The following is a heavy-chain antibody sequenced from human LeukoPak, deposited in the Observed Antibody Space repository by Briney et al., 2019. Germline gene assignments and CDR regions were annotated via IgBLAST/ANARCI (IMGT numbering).Heavy chain of an antibody. V-gene: IGHV3-9*01. CDR2: ISWNSGSI. CDR1: GFTFDDYA. Sequence: PGGSLRLSCAASGFTFDDYAMHWVRQAPGKGLEWVSGISWNSGSIGYADSVKGRFTISRDNAKNSLYLQMNSLRAEDTALYYCAKDMGGYGFHFDYWGQGTLVTVSS. CDR3: AKDMGGYGFHFDY. J-gene: IGHJ4*02. D-gene: IGHD4-17*01.